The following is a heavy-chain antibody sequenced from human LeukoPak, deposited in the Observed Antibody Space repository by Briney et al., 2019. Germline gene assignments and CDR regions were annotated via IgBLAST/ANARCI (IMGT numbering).Heavy chain of an antibody. CDR3: ARAWSTPYSKLYYYYGMDV. Sequence: PSQTLSLTCTVSGGSISSGSYYWSWIRQPAGKGLEWIGRIYTSGSTNYNPSLKSRVTISVDTSKNQFSLKLSSVTAADTAVYYCARAWSTPYSKLYYYYGMDVWGQGTTVTVSS. D-gene: IGHD2-15*01. V-gene: IGHV4-61*02. CDR2: IYTSGST. CDR1: GGSISSGSYY. J-gene: IGHJ6*02.